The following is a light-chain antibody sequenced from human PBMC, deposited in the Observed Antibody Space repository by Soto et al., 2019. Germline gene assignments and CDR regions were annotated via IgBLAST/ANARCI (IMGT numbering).Light chain of an antibody. CDR1: QSVTTR. V-gene: IGKV3-15*01. Sequence: EIVFTKSPSKSDLASGEGVPLSCRASQSVTTRLAWYQHKPGQAPRLLLYGASTRATGIPVRFSGSGFGTEFTLTICCLQSEDFAVYYCQQYKHWPIFGQGTLPEIK. J-gene: IGKJ5*01. CDR2: GAS. CDR3: QQYKHWPI.